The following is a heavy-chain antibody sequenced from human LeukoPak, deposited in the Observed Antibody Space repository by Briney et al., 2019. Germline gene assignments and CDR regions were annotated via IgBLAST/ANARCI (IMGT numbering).Heavy chain of an antibody. CDR1: GGSISSYY. CDR3: ARDHCSGGSCYSYFDC. J-gene: IGHJ4*02. CDR2: IYYSGST. Sequence: SETLSLTCTVSGGSISSYYWSWIRQPPGKGLEWIGYIYYSGSTNYNPSLKSRVTISVDTSKNQFSLKLSSVTAADTAVYYCARDHCSGGSCYSYFDCWGQGTLVTVSS. V-gene: IGHV4-59*01. D-gene: IGHD2-15*01.